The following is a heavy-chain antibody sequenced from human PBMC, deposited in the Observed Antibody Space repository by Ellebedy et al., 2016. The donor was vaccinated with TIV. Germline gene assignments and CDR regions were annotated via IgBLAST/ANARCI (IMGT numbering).Heavy chain of an antibody. Sequence: GESLKISCAASGFTFSSFAMHWVRQAPGKGLEWLSVISGGGSTTYHADSVKGRFTITRDNSKNTLYLQMNRLRTEDTAVYYCAKGSSSGFNYDRVGFEYWGQGTLVTVSS. CDR3: AKGSSSGFNYDRVGFEY. D-gene: IGHD3-22*01. CDR1: GFTFSSFA. J-gene: IGHJ4*02. V-gene: IGHV3-23*01. CDR2: ISGGGSTT.